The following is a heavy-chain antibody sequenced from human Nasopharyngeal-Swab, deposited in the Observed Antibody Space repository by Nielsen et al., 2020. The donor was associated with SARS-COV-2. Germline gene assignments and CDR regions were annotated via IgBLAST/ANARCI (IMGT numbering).Heavy chain of an antibody. CDR3: ARTRELLQGYYAMDV. D-gene: IGHD1-26*01. CDR1: GYTFTSYA. Sequence: ASVKVSCKASGYTFTSYAMNWVRQAPAQGLEWMGCINTNTGNPTYAQGFTGRFVFSLDTSVSTAYLQISSLKAEDTAVYYCARTRELLQGYYAMDVWGQGTTVTVSS. CDR2: INTNTGNP. V-gene: IGHV7-4-1*02. J-gene: IGHJ6*02.